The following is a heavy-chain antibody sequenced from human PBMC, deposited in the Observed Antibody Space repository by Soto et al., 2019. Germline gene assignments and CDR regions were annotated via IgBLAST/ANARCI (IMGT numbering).Heavy chain of an antibody. CDR1: GFTFSSYS. D-gene: IGHD6-19*01. Sequence: EVQLVESGGGLVKPGGSLRLSCAASGFTFSSYSMNWDRQAPGKGLEWVSSISSSSSYIYYADSVKGRFTISRDNAKNSLYLQMNSLRAEDTAVYYCARESRLSQWLVRGPEYFQHWGQGTLVTVSS. CDR3: ARESRLSQWLVRGPEYFQH. V-gene: IGHV3-21*01. J-gene: IGHJ1*01. CDR2: ISSSSSYI.